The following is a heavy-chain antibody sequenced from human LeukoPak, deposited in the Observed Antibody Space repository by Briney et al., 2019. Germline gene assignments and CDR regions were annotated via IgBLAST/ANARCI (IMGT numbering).Heavy chain of an antibody. Sequence: GSSVKVSCKASGGTFSSYAISWVRQAPGQGLEWMGGIIPIFGTANYAQKFQGRVTITADGSTSTAYMELSSLRSEDTAVYYCARSLAYCGGDCYSRWFDPWGQGTLVTVSS. J-gene: IGHJ5*02. CDR2: IIPIFGTA. V-gene: IGHV1-69*01. CDR1: GGTFSSYA. CDR3: ARSLAYCGGDCYSRWFDP. D-gene: IGHD2-21*02.